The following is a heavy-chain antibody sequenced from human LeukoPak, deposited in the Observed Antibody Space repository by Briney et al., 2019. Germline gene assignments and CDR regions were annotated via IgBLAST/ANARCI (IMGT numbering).Heavy chain of an antibody. CDR3: ARPPSSSWYYYYMDV. CDR2: IYYSGST. J-gene: IGHJ6*03. V-gene: IGHV4-38-2*01. Sequence: SETLSLTCAVSGYSISSGYYWGWIRQPPGKGLEWIGSIYYSGSTYYNPSLKSRVTISVDTSKNQFSLKLSSVTAADTAVYYCARPPSSSWYYYYMDVWGKGTTVTVSS. D-gene: IGHD6-13*01. CDR1: GYSISSGYY.